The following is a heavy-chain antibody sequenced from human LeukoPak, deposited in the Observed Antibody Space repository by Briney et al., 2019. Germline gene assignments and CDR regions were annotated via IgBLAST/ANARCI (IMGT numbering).Heavy chain of an antibody. J-gene: IGHJ3*02. Sequence: GGSLRLSCAASGFTFSSYAMHWVRQAPGKGLEWVAVISYDGSNKYYADSVKGRFTISRDNSKNTLYLQMNSLRGEDTAVYYCARDRRYYDSSGPGAFDIWGQGTMVTVSS. CDR3: ARDRRYYDSSGPGAFDI. CDR1: GFTFSSYA. D-gene: IGHD3-22*01. CDR2: ISYDGSNK. V-gene: IGHV3-30-3*01.